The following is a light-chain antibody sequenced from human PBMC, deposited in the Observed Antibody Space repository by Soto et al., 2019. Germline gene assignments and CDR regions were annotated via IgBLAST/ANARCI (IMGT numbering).Light chain of an antibody. J-gene: IGLJ3*02. CDR3: CSHAGGSSWV. Sequence: QSALTQPRSVSGSPGQSVTISCTGTSGDVGAYDRVSWYQHHPTKAPKLIIYDVTNRPSGVPYRFSGSTSGITASLTIYGLQAEDEADYYCCSHAGGSSWVFGGGTKLTVL. V-gene: IGLV2-11*01. CDR2: DVT. CDR1: SGDVGAYDR.